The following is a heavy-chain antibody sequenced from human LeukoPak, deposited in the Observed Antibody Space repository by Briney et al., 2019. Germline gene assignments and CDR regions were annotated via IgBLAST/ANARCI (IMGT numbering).Heavy chain of an antibody. D-gene: IGHD6-13*01. CDR1: GGSISSYY. CDR3: ARWSYSSSRGLHWYFDL. Sequence: SETLSLTCTVSGGSISSYYWSWIRQPPGKGLEWIGYIYYSGSTNYNPSLKSRVIISVDTSKNQFSLKLSSVTAADTAVYYCARWSYSSSRGLHWYFDLWGRGTLVTVSS. J-gene: IGHJ2*01. V-gene: IGHV4-59*01. CDR2: IYYSGST.